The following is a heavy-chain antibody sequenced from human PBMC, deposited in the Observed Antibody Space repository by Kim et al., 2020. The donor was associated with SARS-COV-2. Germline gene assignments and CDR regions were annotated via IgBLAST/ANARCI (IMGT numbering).Heavy chain of an antibody. D-gene: IGHD3-22*01. V-gene: IGHV3-64*01. Sequence: GGSLRLSCAASGFTFSSYAMHWVRQAPGKGLEYVSAISSNGGSTYYANSVKGRFTISRDNSKNTLYLQMGSLRAEDMAVYYCARALSSGPYDSSGYPDYWGQGTLVTVSS. CDR3: ARALSSGPYDSSGYPDY. CDR2: ISSNGGST. CDR1: GFTFSSYA. J-gene: IGHJ4*02.